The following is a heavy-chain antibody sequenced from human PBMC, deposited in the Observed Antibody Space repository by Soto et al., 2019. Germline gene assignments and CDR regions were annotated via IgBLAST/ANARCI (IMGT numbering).Heavy chain of an antibody. Sequence: GGSLRLSCAASGFTFNSYSMHWVRQAPGKGLEWVSSISSSSSYIYYADSVKGRFTISRDNAKNSLYLQMNSLRAEDTAVYYCARDYYDSSGYYPPPFDYWGQGTLVTVSS. V-gene: IGHV3-21*01. CDR2: ISSSSSYI. D-gene: IGHD3-22*01. J-gene: IGHJ4*02. CDR3: ARDYYDSSGYYPPPFDY. CDR1: GFTFNSYS.